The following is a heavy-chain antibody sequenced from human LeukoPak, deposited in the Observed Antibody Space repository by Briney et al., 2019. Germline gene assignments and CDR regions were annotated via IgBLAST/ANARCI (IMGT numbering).Heavy chain of an antibody. CDR2: IYYSGST. CDR1: GGSISSSSYY. J-gene: IGHJ4*02. CDR3: ARVARVGSGSYGLDY. Sequence: SETLSHTCTVSGGSISSSSYYWGWIRQPPGKGLEWIGSIYYSGSTYYNPSLKSRVTISVDTSKNQFSLKLSSVTAADTAVYYCARVARVGSGSYGLDYWGQGTLVTVSS. V-gene: IGHV4-39*07. D-gene: IGHD3-10*01.